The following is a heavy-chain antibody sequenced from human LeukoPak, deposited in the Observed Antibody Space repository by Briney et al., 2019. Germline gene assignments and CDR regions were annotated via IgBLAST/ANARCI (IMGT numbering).Heavy chain of an antibody. Sequence: SETLSLTCTVSGGSISSYYWSWIRQPPGKGLEWIGYIYYSGSTNYNPSLKSRVTISVDTSKNQFSLKLSSVTAADTAVYYCARTDYSDWFDPWGQGTLVTVSS. CDR1: GGSISSYY. CDR2: IYYSGST. CDR3: ARTDYSDWFDP. V-gene: IGHV4-59*01. J-gene: IGHJ5*02. D-gene: IGHD4-11*01.